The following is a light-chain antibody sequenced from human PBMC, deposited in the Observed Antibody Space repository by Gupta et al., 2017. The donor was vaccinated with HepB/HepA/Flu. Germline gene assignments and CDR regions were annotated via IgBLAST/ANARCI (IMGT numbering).Light chain of an antibody. CDR3: QQHNSWPLT. CDR1: QSVSNN. Sequence: EIVITQSPATLSVSPGERATLSCRASQSVSNNLAWYQHHPGQAPRLLIYGAYTRATGIPARFSGSGSGTEFTLTISSLESEDFAVYYCQQHNSWPLTFGGGTNVEIK. J-gene: IGKJ4*01. V-gene: IGKV3-15*01. CDR2: GAY.